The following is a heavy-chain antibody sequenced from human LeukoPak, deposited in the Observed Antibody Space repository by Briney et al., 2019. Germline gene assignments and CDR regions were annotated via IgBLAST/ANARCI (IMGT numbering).Heavy chain of an antibody. Sequence: GASVKVSCKASGYTFSRNDISWVRQAPGQGLEWMGWVSVYNGKTNYAKKFEGRITMTTDTSTSTAYMDLRSLRFDDTAVYYCARGNSGWYYLDYWGQGTLVTVSS. J-gene: IGHJ4*02. CDR1: GYTFSRND. CDR2: VSVYNGKT. V-gene: IGHV1-18*04. D-gene: IGHD6-19*01. CDR3: ARGNSGWYYLDY.